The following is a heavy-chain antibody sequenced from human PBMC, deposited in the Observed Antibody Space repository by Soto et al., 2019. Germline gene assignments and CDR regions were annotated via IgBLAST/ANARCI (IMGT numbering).Heavy chain of an antibody. J-gene: IGHJ4*02. CDR3: ARGGVRSDFWSGYSPKGYYFDY. Sequence: GGSLRLSCAASGFTVSSNYMSWVRQAPGKGLEWVSVIYSGGSTYYADSVKGRFTISRHNSKNTLYLQMNSLRAEDTAVYYCARGGVRSDFWSGYSPKGYYFDYWGQGTLVTVSS. CDR2: IYSGGST. CDR1: GFTVSSNY. V-gene: IGHV3-53*04. D-gene: IGHD3-3*01.